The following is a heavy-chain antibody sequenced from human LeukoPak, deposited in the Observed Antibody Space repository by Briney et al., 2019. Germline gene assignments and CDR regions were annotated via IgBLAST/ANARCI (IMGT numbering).Heavy chain of an antibody. D-gene: IGHD2-2*01. CDR2: INPNSGDT. V-gene: IGHV1-2*02. Sequence: ASVKVSCKASGYTFTGYYMHWVRQAPGQGLEWMGWINPNSGDTNYAQKFQGRVTMTRDTSISTAYMELSRLRSDDTAVYYCARDYCSSTSCLIRWFDPWGQGTLVTVSS. CDR1: GYTFTGYY. CDR3: ARDYCSSTSCLIRWFDP. J-gene: IGHJ5*02.